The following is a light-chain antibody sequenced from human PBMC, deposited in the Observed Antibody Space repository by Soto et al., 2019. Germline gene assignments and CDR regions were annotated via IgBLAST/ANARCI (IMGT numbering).Light chain of an antibody. CDR1: QGLNRN. V-gene: IGKV3-15*01. CDR3: HEYNPWPWT. CDR2: GAS. J-gene: IGKJ1*01. Sequence: ETVLTQSPATLSVSPGETATLSCTTSQGLNRNLAWYQQKLGQAPRVLIYGASTRAAGIPARFSGSGSGTEFILTISSLQSEDFEVYYCHEYNPWPWTFGKGTKVDIX.